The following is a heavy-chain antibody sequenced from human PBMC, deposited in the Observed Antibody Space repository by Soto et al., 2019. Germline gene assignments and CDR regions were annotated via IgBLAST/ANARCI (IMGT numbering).Heavy chain of an antibody. CDR3: ARDVRYDYVWGSYRFNWFDP. CDR1: GGSVRSGSYY. Sequence: QVQLQESGPGLVKPSETLSLTCTVSGGSVRSGSYYWIWIRQPPGKGLEWIGYIDYSGSTNYNPSLKSRFTISVDTSNHQYCLKLSSVTAADTAVYYCARDVRYDYVWGSYRFNWFDPWGQGTLVTVSS. J-gene: IGHJ5*02. CDR2: IDYSGST. V-gene: IGHV4-61*01. D-gene: IGHD3-16*02.